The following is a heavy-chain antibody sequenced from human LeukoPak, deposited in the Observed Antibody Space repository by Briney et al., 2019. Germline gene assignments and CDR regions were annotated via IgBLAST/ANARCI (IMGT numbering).Heavy chain of an antibody. D-gene: IGHD6-13*01. V-gene: IGHV3-53*01. CDR1: GFTVSSNY. J-gene: IGHJ1*01. CDR2: IYSGGST. CDR3: ARGSSWFQYFQH. Sequence: GGSLRLSCAASGFTVSSNYMSWVRQAPGKGLEWVSVIYSGGSTYYADSVKGRFTISRDNSKNTLYLQMNSLRAEDTAVYYCARGSSWFQYFQHWGQGTLVTVSS.